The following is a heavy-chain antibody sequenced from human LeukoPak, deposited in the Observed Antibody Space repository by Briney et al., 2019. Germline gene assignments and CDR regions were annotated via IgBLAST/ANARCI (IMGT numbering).Heavy chain of an antibody. J-gene: IGHJ6*03. CDR2: ISAYNGNT. CDR3: ARVNQYSSSWYWSYYYYYYMDV. Sequence: ALVKVSCKASGYTFTGYYMHWVRQAPGQGLEWMGWISAYNGNTNYAQKLQGRVTMTTDTSTSTAYMELRSLRSDDTAVYYCARVNQYSSSWYWSYYYYYYMDVWGKGTTVTVSS. D-gene: IGHD6-13*01. CDR1: GYTFTGYY. V-gene: IGHV1-18*04.